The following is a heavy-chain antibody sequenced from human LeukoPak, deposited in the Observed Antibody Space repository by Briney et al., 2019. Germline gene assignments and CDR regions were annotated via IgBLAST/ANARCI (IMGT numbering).Heavy chain of an antibody. V-gene: IGHV4-30-4*08. D-gene: IGHD6-19*01. CDR3: ARETSSGWYGGYGIDY. J-gene: IGHJ4*02. CDR2: IYYSGST. CDR1: GGSSSSGDYY. Sequence: SETLSLTCTVSGGSSSSGDYYWSWIRQPPGKGLEWIGYIYYSGSTYYNPSLKSRVTISVDTSKNQFSLKLSSVTAADTAVYYCARETSSGWYGGYGIDYWGQGTLVTVSS.